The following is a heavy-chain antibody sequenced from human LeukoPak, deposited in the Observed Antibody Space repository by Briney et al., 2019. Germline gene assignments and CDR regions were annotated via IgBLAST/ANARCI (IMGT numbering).Heavy chain of an antibody. D-gene: IGHD3-9*01. CDR3: ARGDILTPGNWFDP. V-gene: IGHV4-59*01. Sequence: SETLSLTCSVSGGSITSYYWSWIRQPPGKGLEWIGHIYYSGSTNYNPSLKSRVTISVDTSKNQFSLKLSFVTAADTAVYYCARGDILTPGNWFDPWGQGTLVTVSS. J-gene: IGHJ5*02. CDR2: IYYSGST. CDR1: GGSITSYY.